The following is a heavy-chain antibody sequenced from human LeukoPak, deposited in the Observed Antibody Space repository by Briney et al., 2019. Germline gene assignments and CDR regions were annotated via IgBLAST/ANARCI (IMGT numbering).Heavy chain of an antibody. CDR1: GFTFSSYE. V-gene: IGHV3-48*03. J-gene: IGHJ4*02. CDR3: ARDEAGYYYDSSGYQSFDY. D-gene: IGHD3-22*01. Sequence: GGSLRLSCAASGFTFSSYEMDWVRQAPGKGLEWVSYISSSGSTIYYADSVKGRFTISRDNAKNSLYLQMNSLRAEDTAVYYCARDEAGYYYDSSGYQSFDYWGQGTLVTASS. CDR2: ISSSGSTI.